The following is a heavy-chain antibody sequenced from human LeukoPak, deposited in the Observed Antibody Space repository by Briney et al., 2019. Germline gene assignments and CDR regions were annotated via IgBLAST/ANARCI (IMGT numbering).Heavy chain of an antibody. CDR3: ARGYYGIDY. Sequence: PSETLSLTCTVSGGAVNSYYRSWIRQTPGKGLEWIGYISHSGNTDYAPSLKSRVTMSLDTSKNQFSLKLSSVTAADTAVYYCARGYYGIDYWGQGTLVTVSS. J-gene: IGHJ4*02. CDR1: GGAVNSYY. V-gene: IGHV4-59*02. D-gene: IGHD3-10*01. CDR2: ISHSGNT.